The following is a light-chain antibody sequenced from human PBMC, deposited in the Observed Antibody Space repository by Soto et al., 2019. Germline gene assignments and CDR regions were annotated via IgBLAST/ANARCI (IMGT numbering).Light chain of an antibody. CDR2: GAS. Sequence: EIVLTQSPGTLSLSPRERATLSCRASQSVNTNYLGWYQQKPSLGPRLLIYGASNRATGVPDRFSGSGSGTDFTLTISRLEPEDFAVYYCQQYGGLPKTFGQGTKVDIK. J-gene: IGKJ1*01. CDR1: QSVNTNY. V-gene: IGKV3-20*01. CDR3: QQYGGLPKT.